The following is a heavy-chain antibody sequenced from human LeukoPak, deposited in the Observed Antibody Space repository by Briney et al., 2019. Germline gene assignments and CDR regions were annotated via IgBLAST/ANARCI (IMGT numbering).Heavy chain of an antibody. CDR1: GDSVSRNSAA. J-gene: IGHJ4*02. V-gene: IGHV6-1*01. CDR2: TYYRSKWYN. Sequence: SQTLSLTCAISGDSVSRNSAAWNWIRQSPSRGLEWLGRTYYRSKWYNDYAVSVKSRITINPDTSKNQFSLQLNSVTPEDTAVYYCARDLRYRSGWYVSYFDYWGQGTLVTVSS. D-gene: IGHD6-19*01. CDR3: ARDLRYRSGWYVSYFDY.